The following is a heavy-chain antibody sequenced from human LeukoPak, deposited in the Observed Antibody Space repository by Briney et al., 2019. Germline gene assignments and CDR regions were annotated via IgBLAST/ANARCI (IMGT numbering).Heavy chain of an antibody. CDR3: ARGPDRAYYYDSSGPFDY. V-gene: IGHV4-34*01. Sequence: PSETLSLTCAVYGGSFSGYYWSWIRQPPGKGLGWIGEINHSGSTNYNPSLKSRVTISVDTSKNQFSLKLSSVTAADTAVYYCARGPDRAYYYDSSGPFDYWGQGTLVTVSS. CDR2: INHSGST. D-gene: IGHD3-22*01. J-gene: IGHJ4*02. CDR1: GGSFSGYY.